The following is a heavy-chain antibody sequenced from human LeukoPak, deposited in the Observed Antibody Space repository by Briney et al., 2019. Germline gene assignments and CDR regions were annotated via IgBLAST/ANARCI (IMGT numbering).Heavy chain of an antibody. CDR3: ARGDYYYYYMDV. CDR1: GGSISSGSYY. V-gene: IGHV4-61*02. Sequence: SGTLSLTCNVSGGSISSGSYYWSWIRQPAGKGLEWIGRIYTSGSTNYNPSLESRVTMSVDTSKNHFSLKLTSVTAADTAVYFCARGDYYYYYMDVWGKGTTVTVSS. CDR2: IYTSGST. D-gene: IGHD2-21*01. J-gene: IGHJ6*03.